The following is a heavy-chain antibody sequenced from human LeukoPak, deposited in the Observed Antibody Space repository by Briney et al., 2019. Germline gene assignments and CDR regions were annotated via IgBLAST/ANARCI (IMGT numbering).Heavy chain of an antibody. J-gene: IGHJ4*02. V-gene: IGHV3-23*01. CDR1: GFTFSSYG. CDR3: AKELTMVRGVMAPGGFDY. CDR2: ISGSGGST. D-gene: IGHD3-10*01. Sequence: PGGSLRLSCAASGFTFSSYGMSWVRQAPGKGLEWVSAISGSGGSTYYADSVKGRFTISRDNSKNTLYLQMNSLRAEDTAVYYCAKELTMVRGVMAPGGFDYWGQGTLVTVSS.